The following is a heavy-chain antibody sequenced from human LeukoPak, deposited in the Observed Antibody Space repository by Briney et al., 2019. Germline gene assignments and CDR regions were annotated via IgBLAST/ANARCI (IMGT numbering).Heavy chain of an antibody. V-gene: IGHV3-11*04. J-gene: IGHJ5*02. CDR2: TSSSGTTI. CDR3: ARGSGSYRNDH. Sequence: GGSLRLSCAASGFTFSDYYMSWIRQAPGKGLEWVSYTSSSGTTIFYADSVKGRFIISRDNAKNSLYLQMNSLRAEDTAGYYCARGSGSYRNDHWGQGTLVTVSS. CDR1: GFTFSDYY. D-gene: IGHD1-26*01.